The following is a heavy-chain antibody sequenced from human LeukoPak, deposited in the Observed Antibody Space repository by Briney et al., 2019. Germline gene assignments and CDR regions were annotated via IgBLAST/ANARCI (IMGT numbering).Heavy chain of an antibody. CDR2: IYYSGST. D-gene: IGHD3-10*01. CDR1: GGSISSGGYY. Sequence: SETLSLTCTVSGGSISSGGYYWSWIRQHPGKGLEWIGYIYYSGSTYYNPSLKSRVTISVDTSKNQFSLKLTSVTAADTAVYYCARDYYGSGNVDYWGQGTLVTVSS. J-gene: IGHJ4*02. V-gene: IGHV4-31*03. CDR3: ARDYYGSGNVDY.